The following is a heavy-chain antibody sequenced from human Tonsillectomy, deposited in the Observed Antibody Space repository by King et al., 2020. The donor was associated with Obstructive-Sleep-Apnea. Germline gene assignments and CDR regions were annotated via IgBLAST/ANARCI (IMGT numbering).Heavy chain of an antibody. D-gene: IGHD2-2*01. V-gene: IGHV3-21*01. CDR1: GFTFSSYS. J-gene: IGHJ3*02. Sequence: VQLVESGGGLVKPGGSLRLSCAASGFTFSSYSMNWVRQAPGKGLEWVSSISSSSSYIYYADSVKGRFTISSDNAKNSLYLQMNSLRAEDTAVYYCARDCSSTSCYGLGAFDIWGQGTMVTVSS. CDR2: ISSSSSYI. CDR3: ARDCSSTSCYGLGAFDI.